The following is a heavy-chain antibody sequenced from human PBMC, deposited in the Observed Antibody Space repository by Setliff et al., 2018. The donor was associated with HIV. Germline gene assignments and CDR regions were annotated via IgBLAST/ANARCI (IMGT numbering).Heavy chain of an antibody. CDR2: IYWDDDK. V-gene: IGHV2-5*02. CDR3: AHQELGYCSGGSCPPPHAFDI. J-gene: IGHJ3*02. D-gene: IGHD2-15*01. Sequence: GSGPTLVNPTQTLTLTCTFSGFSLSTSGVAVAWIRQPPGKALEWLALIYWDDDKHYSPSLKSRLTITKDTSKNQVVLTMTTMDPVDTATYYCAHQELGYCSGGSCPPPHAFDIWGQGTMVTVSS. CDR1: GFSLSTSGVA.